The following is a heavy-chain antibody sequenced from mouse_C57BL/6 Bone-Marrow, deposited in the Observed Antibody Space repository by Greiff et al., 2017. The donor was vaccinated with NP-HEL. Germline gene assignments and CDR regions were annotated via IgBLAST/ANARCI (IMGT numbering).Heavy chain of an antibody. CDR1: GYTFPSYW. CDR3: ARWLFAY. CDR2: IHPNSGST. J-gene: IGHJ3*01. Sequence: VQLQDPGAVLVKPGASVKLSCKASGYTFPSYWMHWVKQMPGQGLEWIGMIHPNSGSTNYNEKFKSKATLTVDKSSSTAYMQLSSLTSEDSAVYYCARWLFAYWGQGTLVTVSA. V-gene: IGHV1-64*01.